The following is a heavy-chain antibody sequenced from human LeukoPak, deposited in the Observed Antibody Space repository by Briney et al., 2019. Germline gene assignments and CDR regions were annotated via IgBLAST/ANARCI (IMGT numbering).Heavy chain of an antibody. CDR3: ARGYPVLDV. Sequence: SETLSLTCTVYGGSFSGYYWSWIRQPPGKGLEWIGEINHSGSTNYNPSLKSRVTISVDTSKNQFSLKLSSVTAADTAVYYCARGYPVLDVWGQGTTVTVS. CDR1: GGSFSGYY. CDR2: INHSGST. V-gene: IGHV4-34*01. J-gene: IGHJ6*02.